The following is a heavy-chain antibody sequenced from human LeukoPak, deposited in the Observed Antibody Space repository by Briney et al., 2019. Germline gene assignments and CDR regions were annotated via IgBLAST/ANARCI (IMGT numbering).Heavy chain of an antibody. Sequence: ASVKVSCKASGYTFISYGISWVRQAPGQGLEWMGWVSGHNGDTNYAQKVQGRVTMTTDTSTSTAYMELRSLRSDDTAVYYCARRAGALNPFDYWGQGTWSPSPQ. J-gene: IGHJ4*02. CDR2: VSGHNGDT. CDR1: GYTFISYG. CDR3: ARRAGALNPFDY. V-gene: IGHV1-18*01. D-gene: IGHD1-14*01.